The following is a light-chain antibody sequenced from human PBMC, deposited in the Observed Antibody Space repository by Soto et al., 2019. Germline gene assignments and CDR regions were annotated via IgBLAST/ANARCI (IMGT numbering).Light chain of an antibody. CDR3: QQYQKWPLT. V-gene: IGKV3-15*01. Sequence: EIVMTQSPATLSVSPGERATLSCRASQSVSSNLAWYQHKPGQAPRLLIYGASIRATGVPAKFSGSGSGTEFPLTIISLQSEDFAVYYFQQYQKWPLTFGGGTKAEIK. J-gene: IGKJ4*01. CDR1: QSVSSN. CDR2: GAS.